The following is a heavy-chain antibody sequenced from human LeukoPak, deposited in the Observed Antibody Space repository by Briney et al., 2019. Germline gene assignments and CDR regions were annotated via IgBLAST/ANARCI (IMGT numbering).Heavy chain of an antibody. CDR1: GFTFSSYA. CDR3: AKVAVVIFAGDYDY. J-gene: IGHJ4*02. CDR2: ISGSGGST. V-gene: IGHV3-23*01. D-gene: IGHD3-22*01. Sequence: GGSLRPSCAASGFTFSSYAMSWVRQAPGKGLEWVSAISGSGGSTYYADSVKGRFTISRDNSKNTLYLQMNSLRAEDTAVYYCAKVAVVIFAGDYDYWGQGTLVTVSS.